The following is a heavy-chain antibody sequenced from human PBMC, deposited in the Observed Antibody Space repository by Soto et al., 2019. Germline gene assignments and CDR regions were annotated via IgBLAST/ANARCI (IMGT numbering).Heavy chain of an antibody. V-gene: IGHV3-30*18. CDR2: ISYDGSNK. D-gene: IGHD2-15*01. J-gene: IGHJ4*02. CDR3: AKQVAAMDRWGCLGY. CDR1: GFTFSSYG. Sequence: QVQLVESGGGVVQPGRSLRLSCAASGFTFSSYGMHWVRQAPGKGLEWVAVISYDGSNKYYADSVKGRFTISRENSKNTLYLQLNSLRAEDTAVYYCAKQVAAMDRWGCLGYWGQGTLVTVSS.